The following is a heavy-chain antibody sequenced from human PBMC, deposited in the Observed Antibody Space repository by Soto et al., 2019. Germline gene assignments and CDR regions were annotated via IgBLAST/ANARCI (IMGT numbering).Heavy chain of an antibody. CDR1: GFVFSNFQ. D-gene: IGHD3-3*01. J-gene: IGHJ6*02. Sequence: EVQLVESGGGLVQPGGSRRLACAASGFVFSNFQMHWVRQAPGKGLEWVSRITGDGSRTSYADSVRGRFTISRANAKNTLYLEMNGRRGEDTALYYCVIGGGAWGQGTTVTVSS. CDR2: ITGDGSRT. V-gene: IGHV3-74*01. CDR3: VIGGGA.